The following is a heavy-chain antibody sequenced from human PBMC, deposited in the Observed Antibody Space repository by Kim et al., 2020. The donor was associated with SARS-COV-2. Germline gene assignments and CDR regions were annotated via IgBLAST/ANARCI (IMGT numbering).Heavy chain of an antibody. V-gene: IGHV4-59*08. CDR3: ARQTAYYDILTGYYGNFDY. J-gene: IGHJ4*02. D-gene: IGHD3-9*01. Sequence: SETLSLTCTVSGGSISSYYWSWIRQPPGKGLEWIGYIYYSGSTNYNPSLKSRVTISVDTSKNQFSLKLISVTAADTAVYYCARQTAYYDILTGYYGNFDYWGQGTLVTVSS. CDR2: IYYSGST. CDR1: GGSISSYY.